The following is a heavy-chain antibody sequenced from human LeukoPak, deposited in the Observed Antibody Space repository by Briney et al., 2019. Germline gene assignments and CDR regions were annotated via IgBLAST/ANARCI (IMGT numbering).Heavy chain of an antibody. Sequence: SSETLSLTCTVSGGSISSYYWSWIRQPPGKGLEWIGYIYYSGSTNYNPSLKSRVTISVDTSKNQFSLKLSSVTAADTAVYYCARVGYQLLEPYYYYYMDVWGKGTTATVSS. J-gene: IGHJ6*03. D-gene: IGHD2-2*01. CDR1: GGSISSYY. V-gene: IGHV4-59*01. CDR2: IYYSGST. CDR3: ARVGYQLLEPYYYYYMDV.